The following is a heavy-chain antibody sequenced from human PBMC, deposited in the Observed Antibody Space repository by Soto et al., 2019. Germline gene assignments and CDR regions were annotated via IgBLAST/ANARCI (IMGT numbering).Heavy chain of an antibody. Sequence: QVQLQESGPGLVKPSETLSLTCTVSDGAIRDYYWGWIRQSPGKGLEWIGYIYYTGTTKYNPSLKSRVTISVDLSKNQVSLKLDSVTAAVTAVYYCARLGDYYQAFDSWGQGTLVTVSS. J-gene: IGHJ4*02. CDR3: ARLGDYYQAFDS. D-gene: IGHD3-22*01. CDR1: DGAIRDYY. V-gene: IGHV4-59*08. CDR2: IYYTGTT.